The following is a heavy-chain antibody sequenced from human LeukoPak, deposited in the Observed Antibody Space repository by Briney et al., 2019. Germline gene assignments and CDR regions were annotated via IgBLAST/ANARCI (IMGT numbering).Heavy chain of an antibody. CDR3: ARGPYSGGSCYSFYYYGMDV. Sequence: GGSLRLSCAASGFTFSSYSMNWVRQAPGKGLEWVSSISSSSSYIYYADSVKGRFTISRDNAKNSLYLQMNSLRAEDTAVYYCARGPYSGGSCYSFYYYGMDVWGQGTTVTVSS. D-gene: IGHD2-15*01. CDR1: GFTFSSYS. CDR2: ISSSSSYI. J-gene: IGHJ6*02. V-gene: IGHV3-21*01.